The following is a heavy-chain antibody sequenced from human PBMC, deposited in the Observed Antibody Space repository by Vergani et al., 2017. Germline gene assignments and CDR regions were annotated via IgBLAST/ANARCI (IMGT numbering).Heavy chain of an antibody. J-gene: IGHJ3*02. CDR2: IGTAGDT. CDR1: GFTFSSYA. V-gene: IGHV3-13*01. Sequence: EVQLLESGGGLVQPGGSLRLSCAASGFTFSSYAMSWVRQAPGKGLEWVSAIGTAGDTYYPGSVKGRFTISRENAKNSLYLQMNSLRAGDTAVYYCARASLLSESYHGAFDIWGQGTMVTVSS. D-gene: IGHD1-26*01. CDR3: ARASLLSESYHGAFDI.